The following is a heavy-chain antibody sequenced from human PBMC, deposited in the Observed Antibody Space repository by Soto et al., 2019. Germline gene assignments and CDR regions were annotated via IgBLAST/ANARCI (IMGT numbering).Heavy chain of an antibody. V-gene: IGHV1-46*03. CDR2: INPSGGST. J-gene: IGHJ4*02. CDR3: ARGPYCSGGSCYSLRKNWGSWDY. D-gene: IGHD2-15*01. Sequence: ASVKVSCKASGYTFTSYGISWVRQAPGQGLEWMGWINPSGGSTSYAQKFQGRVTMTRDTSTSTVYMELSSLRSEDTAVYYCARGPYCSGGSCYSLRKNWGSWDYWGQGTLVTVSS. CDR1: GYTFTSYG.